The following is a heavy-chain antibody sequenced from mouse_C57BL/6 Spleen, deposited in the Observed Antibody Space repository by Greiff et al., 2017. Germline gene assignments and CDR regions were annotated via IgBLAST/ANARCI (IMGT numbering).Heavy chain of an antibody. Sequence: EVQLQQSGPELVKPGASVKISCKASGYSFTGYYMNWVKQSPEKSLEWIGEINPSTGGTTYNQKFKAKATLTVDKSSSTAYMQLKSLTSEDSAVYYCARSDYSNYDYWGQGITLTVSS. D-gene: IGHD2-5*01. V-gene: IGHV1-42*01. J-gene: IGHJ2*01. CDR3: ARSDYSNYDY. CDR2: INPSTGGT. CDR1: GYSFTGYY.